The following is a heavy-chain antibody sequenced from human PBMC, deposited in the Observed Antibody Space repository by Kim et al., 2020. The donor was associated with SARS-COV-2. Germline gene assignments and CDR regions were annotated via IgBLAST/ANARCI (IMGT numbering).Heavy chain of an antibody. V-gene: IGHV3-15*01. Sequence: KGRFTISRDDSKNTLYLQMNSLKTEDTAVYYCTTGQWLPLEYYYYYGMDVWGQGTTVTVSS. CDR3: TTGQWLPLEYYYYYGMDV. J-gene: IGHJ6*02. D-gene: IGHD6-19*01.